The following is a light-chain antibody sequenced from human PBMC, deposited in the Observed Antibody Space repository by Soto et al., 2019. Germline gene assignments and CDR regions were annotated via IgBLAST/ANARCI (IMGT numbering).Light chain of an antibody. CDR2: ENN. V-gene: IGLV1-51*02. CDR1: SYNIGNNY. Sequence: QSVLTQPPSVSAAPGQKVTISCSGGSYNIGNNYVSWYQQLPGTAPKLLIYENNKRPSGIPDRFSGSKSGTSATLAITGLQTGDEDDYDCGTWDRSLSGSGWVFGGGTKVTVL. J-gene: IGLJ3*02. CDR3: GTWDRSLSGSGWV.